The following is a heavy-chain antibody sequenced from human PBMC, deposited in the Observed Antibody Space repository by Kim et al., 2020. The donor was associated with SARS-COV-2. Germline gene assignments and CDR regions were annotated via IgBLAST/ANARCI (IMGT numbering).Heavy chain of an antibody. Sequence: GGSLRLSCAASGFIFRNFGLHWVRQAPGKFLDLLAFISNDSATSIYADSVRGRFTISRDYSENKVYLQMDSLSAGDTAVYYCARPSSSHFDFWGQGTLVSVSS. D-gene: IGHD3-10*01. V-gene: IGHV3-33*05. CDR3: ARPSSSHFDF. J-gene: IGHJ4*02. CDR2: ISNDSATS. CDR1: GFIFRNFG.